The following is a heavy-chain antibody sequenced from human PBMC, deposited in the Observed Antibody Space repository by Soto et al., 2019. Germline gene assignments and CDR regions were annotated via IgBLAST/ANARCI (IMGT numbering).Heavy chain of an antibody. Sequence: QVQLAQSGPEVKKPGASVKVSCKAFGYTFTGYFMHWVRQAPGQGLEWLGWINPNSGATKYAQKFQGRVTLTRDTSINTAYVEMSMLRSDDTAVYYCARGGGTILAPLPWGQGTLVTVSS. V-gene: IGHV1-2*02. CDR1: GYTFTGYF. D-gene: IGHD3-3*01. CDR3: ARGGGTILAPLP. J-gene: IGHJ5*02. CDR2: INPNSGAT.